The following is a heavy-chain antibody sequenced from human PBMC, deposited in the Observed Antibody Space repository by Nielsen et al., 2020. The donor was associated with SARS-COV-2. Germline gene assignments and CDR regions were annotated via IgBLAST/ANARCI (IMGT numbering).Heavy chain of an antibody. CDR1: GFTFNSYS. D-gene: IGHD3-3*01. CDR2: ISSSSSYI. CDR3: ARWPGDIERITIFGANYYMDV. V-gene: IGHV3-21*01. J-gene: IGHJ6*03. Sequence: GESLKISCAASGFTFNSYSMNWVRQAPGKGLEWVSSISSSSSYIYYADSVKGRFTISRDNAKNSLYLQMNSLRAEDTAVYYCARWPGDIERITIFGANYYMDVWGEGTTVTVSS.